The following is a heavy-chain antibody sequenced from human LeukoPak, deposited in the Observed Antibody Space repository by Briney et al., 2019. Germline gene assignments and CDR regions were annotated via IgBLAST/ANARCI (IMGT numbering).Heavy chain of an antibody. D-gene: IGHD6-13*01. V-gene: IGHV4-4*07. Sequence: PSETLSLTCTVSGGSISRYYWSWIRQPAGKGLEWLGRIYTSGSTNYNPSLKSRVTMSVDTSKNQFSLKLSSVTAADTAVYYCARDHRYSSYLYLDYWGQGTLVTVSS. CDR3: ARDHRYSSYLYLDY. CDR2: IYTSGST. J-gene: IGHJ4*02. CDR1: GGSISRYY.